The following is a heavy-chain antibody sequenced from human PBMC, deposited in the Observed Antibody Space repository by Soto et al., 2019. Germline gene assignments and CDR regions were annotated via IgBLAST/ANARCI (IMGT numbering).Heavy chain of an antibody. CDR3: ARGWGYDSNDDYYAY. D-gene: IGHD3-22*01. Sequence: QVQLVQSGADVRKPRSSVKVSCKASGGTFSRHAISWVRQAPGQGLEWMGGIIPIFGTANHAQKFQGRVTIIADESTSTVYMELCSVRSEDTAMYYCARGWGYDSNDDYYAYWGQGTLVIVSS. CDR1: GGTFSRHA. J-gene: IGHJ4*02. V-gene: IGHV1-69*01. CDR2: IIPIFGTA.